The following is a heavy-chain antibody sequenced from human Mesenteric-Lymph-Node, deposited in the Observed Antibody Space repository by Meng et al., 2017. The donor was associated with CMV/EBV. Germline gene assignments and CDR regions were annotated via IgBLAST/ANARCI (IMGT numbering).Heavy chain of an antibody. J-gene: IGHJ6*02. CDR2: ISGSGGST. Sequence: GESLKISCAASGFTFSSYAMSWVRQAPGKGLEWVSAISGSGGSTYYADSVKGRFTISRDNSKNTLYLQMNSLRAEDTAVYYCAKDAQDCSSTSCYTIYYYYGMDVWGQGTTVTVS. CDR1: GFTFSSYA. V-gene: IGHV3-23*01. D-gene: IGHD2-2*02. CDR3: AKDAQDCSSTSCYTIYYYYGMDV.